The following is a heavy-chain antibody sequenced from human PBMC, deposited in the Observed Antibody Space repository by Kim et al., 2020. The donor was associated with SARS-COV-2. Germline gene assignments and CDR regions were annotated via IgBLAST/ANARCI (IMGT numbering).Heavy chain of an antibody. CDR3: ARDGGDVTTVTEIDY. J-gene: IGHJ4*02. D-gene: IGHD4-17*01. CDR2: IWYDGSNK. CDR1: GFTFSSYG. V-gene: IGHV3-33*01. Sequence: GGSLRRSCAASGFTFSSYGMHWVRQAPGKGLEWVAVIWYDGSNKYYADSVKGRFTISRDNSKNTLYLQMNSLRAEDTAVYYCARDGGDVTTVTEIDYWGQGTLVTVSS.